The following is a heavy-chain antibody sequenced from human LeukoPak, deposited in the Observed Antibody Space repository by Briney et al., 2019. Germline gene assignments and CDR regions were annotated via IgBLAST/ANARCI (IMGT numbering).Heavy chain of an antibody. CDR3: ARGQGFRYSYGCVDY. Sequence: PGGSLRLSCAASGFTFSSYSMNWVRQAPGKGLEWVSYISSSSSTIYYADSVKGRFTISRDNAKNSLYLQMNSLRAEDTAVYYCARGQGFRYSYGCVDYWGQGTLVTVSS. D-gene: IGHD5-18*01. CDR2: ISSSSSTI. V-gene: IGHV3-48*01. CDR1: GFTFSSYS. J-gene: IGHJ4*02.